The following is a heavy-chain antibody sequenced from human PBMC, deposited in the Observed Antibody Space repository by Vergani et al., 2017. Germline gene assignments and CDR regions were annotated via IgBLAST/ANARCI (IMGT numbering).Heavy chain of an antibody. CDR1: GYSFTSYW. D-gene: IGHD2-8*01. Sequence: EVQLVPSGAEVKKPGESLKISCKGSGYSFTSYWIGWVRQMPGKGLEWMGIIYPGDSDTRYSPSFQGQVTISADQSISTAYLQWSSLKASDTAMYYCARIEYGLYPQGNFDYWGQGTLVTVSS. CDR3: ARIEYGLYPQGNFDY. J-gene: IGHJ4*02. V-gene: IGHV5-51*03. CDR2: IYPGDSDT.